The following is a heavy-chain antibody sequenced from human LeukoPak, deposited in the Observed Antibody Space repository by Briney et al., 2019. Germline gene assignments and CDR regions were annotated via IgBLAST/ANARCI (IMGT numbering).Heavy chain of an antibody. J-gene: IGHJ3*02. CDR3: ARVTVPAAQSLIVSLTSWERAFDI. D-gene: IGHD2-2*01. CDR2: IYYSGST. CDR1: GGSISSSSYY. Sequence: SETLSLTCTVSGGSISSSSYYWGWLRQPPGTGLEWLGSIYYSGSTYYNPSLKSRVTISVDTSKNQFSLKLSSVAAADTAVYYCARVTVPAAQSLIVSLTSWERAFDIWGQGTMVTVSS. V-gene: IGHV4-39*07.